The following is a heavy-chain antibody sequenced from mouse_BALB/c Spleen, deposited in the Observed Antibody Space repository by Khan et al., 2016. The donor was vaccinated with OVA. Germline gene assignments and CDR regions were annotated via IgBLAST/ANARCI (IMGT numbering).Heavy chain of an antibody. CDR1: GFTFSDYG. J-gene: IGHJ4*01. Sequence: EVQLQESGGGLVQPGGSRKLSCAASGFTFSDYGMAWVRQVPGKGPEWVAIISNLAYSIYYADTVTGRFTIPRENAKNTLYLEMSSLRSEDTAMYYCARSWAMDYWGQGTSVTVSS. V-gene: IGHV5-15*02. CDR2: ISNLAYSI. CDR3: ARSWAMDY.